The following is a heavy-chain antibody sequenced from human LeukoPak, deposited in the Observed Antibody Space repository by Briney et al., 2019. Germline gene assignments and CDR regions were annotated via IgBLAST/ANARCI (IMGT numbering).Heavy chain of an antibody. CDR2: IFADGGD. Sequence: GGSLRLSCAASRFTFSSYAMIWVRQAPGKGLEWVSAIFADGGDRYADSVKGRFTISRDNSKNTLYLQMNSLTAEDTAVYYCAKDPNGDYVGAFDFWGQGTMVTVSS. CDR1: RFTFSSYA. CDR3: AKDPNGDYVGAFDF. V-gene: IGHV3-23*01. J-gene: IGHJ3*01. D-gene: IGHD4-17*01.